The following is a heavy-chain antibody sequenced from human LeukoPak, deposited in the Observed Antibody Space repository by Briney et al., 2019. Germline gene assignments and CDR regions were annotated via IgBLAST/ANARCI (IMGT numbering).Heavy chain of an antibody. Sequence: GGSLRLSCAASGFTFSVYGMHWVRQAPGKGLEWVGVIWNDGSNKYYADSVKGRFTISRDNSKNTLYLQMNSLRAEDTAVYSCARASGPFDYWGQGTLVTVSS. CDR2: IWNDGSNK. D-gene: IGHD3-10*01. CDR3: ARASGPFDY. CDR1: GFTFSVYG. J-gene: IGHJ4*02. V-gene: IGHV3-33*01.